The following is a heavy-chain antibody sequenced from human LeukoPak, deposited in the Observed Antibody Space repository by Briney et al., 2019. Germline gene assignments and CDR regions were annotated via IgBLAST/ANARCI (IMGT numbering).Heavy chain of an antibody. V-gene: IGHV1-8*03. Sequence: ASVKVSCKASGYTFTSYDINWVRQATGQGLEWMGWMNPNSGNTGYAQKFQGRVTITRNTSISTAYMELSSLRSEDTAVYYCARGGYYYGSGSYSHFDYWGQGTLVTVSS. D-gene: IGHD3-10*01. CDR3: ARGGYYYGSGSYSHFDY. CDR1: GYTFTSYD. CDR2: MNPNSGNT. J-gene: IGHJ4*02.